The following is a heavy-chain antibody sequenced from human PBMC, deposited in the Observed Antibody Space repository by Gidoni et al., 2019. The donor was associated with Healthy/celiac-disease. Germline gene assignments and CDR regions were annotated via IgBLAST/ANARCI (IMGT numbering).Heavy chain of an antibody. D-gene: IGHD3-3*01. CDR3: ARGSSIFGVVIISWGWGFDI. J-gene: IGHJ3*02. V-gene: IGHV1-46*01. CDR1: GYTFTSYY. Sequence: QVQLVQSGAEVKKPGASVTVSCKASGYTFTSYYMHWVRQAPGQGLEWMGIINPSGGSTSYAQKFQGRVTMTRDTSTSTVYMELSSLRSEDTAVYYCARGSSIFGVVIISWGWGFDIWGQGTMVTVSS. CDR2: INPSGGST.